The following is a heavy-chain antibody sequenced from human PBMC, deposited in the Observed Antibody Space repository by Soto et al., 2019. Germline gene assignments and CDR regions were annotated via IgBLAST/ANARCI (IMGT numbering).Heavy chain of an antibody. Sequence: PGGSLRLSCAASGFTFSSYAMSWVRQAPGKGLEWVSAISGSGGSTYYADSVKGRFTISRDNSKNTLYLQMNSLRAEDTAVYYCAKVPAYDFWSGSTRTKNYFDYWGQGTLVTVSS. CDR1: GFTFSSYA. D-gene: IGHD3-3*01. CDR3: AKVPAYDFWSGSTRTKNYFDY. CDR2: ISGSGGST. J-gene: IGHJ4*02. V-gene: IGHV3-23*01.